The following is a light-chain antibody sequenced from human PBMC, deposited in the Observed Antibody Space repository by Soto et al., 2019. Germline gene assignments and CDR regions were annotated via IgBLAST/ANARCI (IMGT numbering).Light chain of an antibody. CDR2: DAS. CDR1: QSISNW. CDR3: QKYKSYVL. Sequence: DIQMTQSPSSLSASVGDRVSITCRASQSISNWLAWYQQKPGKAPTLLIYDASSLESGVPSRFSGSGSGTEFTITISRVEPDDFATYYCQKYKSYVLFGQGTRLEIK. J-gene: IGKJ5*01. V-gene: IGKV1-5*01.